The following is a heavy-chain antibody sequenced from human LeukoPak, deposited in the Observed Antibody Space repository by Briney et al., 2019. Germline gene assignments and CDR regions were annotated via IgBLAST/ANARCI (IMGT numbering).Heavy chain of an antibody. CDR3: AKGGWGDYYYYMDV. CDR2: ISGSGGST. D-gene: IGHD6-19*01. V-gene: IGHV3-23*01. CDR1: GFTFSSYA. J-gene: IGHJ6*03. Sequence: GGSLRLSCAASGFTFSSYAMSWVRQAPGKGLEWVSAISGSGGSTYYADSVKGRFTISRDNSKNTLYLQMNSLRAEDTAVYYCAKGGWGDYYYYMDVWGKGTTVTVSS.